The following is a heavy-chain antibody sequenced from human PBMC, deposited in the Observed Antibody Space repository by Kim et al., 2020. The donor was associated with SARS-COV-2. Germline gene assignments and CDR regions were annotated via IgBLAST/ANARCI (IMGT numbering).Heavy chain of an antibody. CDR1: GYTFTSYG. V-gene: IGHV1-18*01. CDR2: ISVYNSKT. J-gene: IGHJ3*02. D-gene: IGHD6-19*01. Sequence: ASVKVSCKASGYTFTSYGISWVRQAPGQGLEWMGWISVYNSKTNYVKALQGRVTMTADTSTNTAYMELRSLRFGDTAVYYCARHSSVWPNDAFYIWGQGTLVAVSP. CDR3: ARHSSVWPNDAFYI.